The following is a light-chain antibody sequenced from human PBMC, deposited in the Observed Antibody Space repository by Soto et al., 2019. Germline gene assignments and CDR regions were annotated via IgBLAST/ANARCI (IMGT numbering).Light chain of an antibody. CDR3: MQATQAYT. Sequence: DIVMTQTPLSSPVTLGQPASISCRSSPSLVHSDGNTYLSWLQQRPGQPPRLLIYMISNRFSGVPDRVSGSGAETDFTLKISRVEAEDVGVYYCMQATQAYTFGQGTKLEIK. CDR2: MIS. CDR1: PSLVHSDGNTY. J-gene: IGKJ2*01. V-gene: IGKV2-24*01.